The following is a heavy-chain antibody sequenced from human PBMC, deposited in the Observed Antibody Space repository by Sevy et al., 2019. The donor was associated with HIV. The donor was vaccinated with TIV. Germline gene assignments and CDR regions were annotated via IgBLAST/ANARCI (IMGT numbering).Heavy chain of an antibody. J-gene: IGHJ6*02. CDR1: GYTFSDSGYY. V-gene: IGHV1-2*02. Sequence: ASVKVSCKASGYTFSDSGYYVHWVRQAPGQGLEWMGWINPKSGATNYAQKFQGRVTMTRDTSVSTANMELTRPTSDDTAVYYCARESYDFWTGPIDYDYGMDVWGQGTTVTVSS. CDR2: INPKSGAT. D-gene: IGHD3-3*01. CDR3: ARESYDFWTGPIDYDYGMDV.